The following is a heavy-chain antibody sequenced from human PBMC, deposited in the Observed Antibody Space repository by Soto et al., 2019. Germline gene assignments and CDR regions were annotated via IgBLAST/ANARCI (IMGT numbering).Heavy chain of an antibody. CDR1: GFTFSSYA. J-gene: IGHJ6*03. Sequence: GGSLRLSCAASGFTFSSYAMSWVRQAPGKGLEWVSAISGSGGSTYYADSVKGRFTISRDNSKNTLYLQMNSLRAEDTAVYYCAGVYGPDYYYYYMDVWGKGTTVTVSS. D-gene: IGHD2-8*01. CDR3: AGVYGPDYYYYYMDV. CDR2: ISGSGGST. V-gene: IGHV3-23*01.